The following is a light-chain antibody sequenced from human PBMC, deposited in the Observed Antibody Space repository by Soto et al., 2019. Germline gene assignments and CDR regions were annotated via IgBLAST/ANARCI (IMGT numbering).Light chain of an antibody. CDR3: SSYTSSSTLVV. J-gene: IGLJ2*01. Sequence: QSALTQPASVSGSPGQSITISCTGTISDIGGYDYVSWYQQHPGKAPKLMIYDVSNRTSGVSNRFSGSKSGNTASLTISGLQAEDEADYYCSSYTSSSTLVVFGGGTKVTVL. CDR2: DVS. CDR1: ISDIGGYDY. V-gene: IGLV2-14*01.